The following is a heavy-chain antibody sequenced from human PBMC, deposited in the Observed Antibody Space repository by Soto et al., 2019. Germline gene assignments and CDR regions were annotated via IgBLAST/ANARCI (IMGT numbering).Heavy chain of an antibody. CDR2: ISSSSDYI. J-gene: IGHJ4*02. V-gene: IGHV3-21*01. Sequence: LRLSCAASGFTFSFSSMNWVRQAPGKGLEWVSSISSSSDYIYYADSVKGRFTVSRDNAKNALYLQMNSLRAEDTAVYYCARDGSGWSRDCWGQGTLVTVSS. CDR1: GFTFSFSS. D-gene: IGHD6-19*01. CDR3: ARDGSGWSRDC.